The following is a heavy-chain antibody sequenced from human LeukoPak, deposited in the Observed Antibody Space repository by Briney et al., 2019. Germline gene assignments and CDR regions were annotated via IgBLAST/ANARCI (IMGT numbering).Heavy chain of an antibody. CDR3: ARDFFPIVDSTWYEIGY. CDR1: GFTVSSNY. J-gene: IGHJ4*02. Sequence: GGSLRLSCAASGFTVSSNYMSWVRQAPGKGREGVLVIYSGGSTYYADSVKGRFTISRDNSKNTLYLQMNSLRAEDTAVYYCARDFFPIVDSTWYEIGYWGQGTLVTVSS. V-gene: IGHV3-53*05. CDR2: IYSGGST. D-gene: IGHD6-13*01.